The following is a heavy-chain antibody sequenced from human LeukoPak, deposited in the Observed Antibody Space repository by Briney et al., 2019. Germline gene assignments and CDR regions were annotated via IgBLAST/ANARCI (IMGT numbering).Heavy chain of an antibody. CDR3: GRDNYGVDY. Sequence: PGGSLRLSCAASGFTFSRYWMQWVRHAPGKGLVWVSHIVSDGSSTTYADSVKSRLTTSRDNAKDTPYLQMNSLRAPDTAVYYCGRDNYGVDYWGQGTLVTVSS. CDR2: IVSDGSST. V-gene: IGHV3-74*03. CDR1: GFTFSRYW. D-gene: IGHD3-10*01. J-gene: IGHJ4*02.